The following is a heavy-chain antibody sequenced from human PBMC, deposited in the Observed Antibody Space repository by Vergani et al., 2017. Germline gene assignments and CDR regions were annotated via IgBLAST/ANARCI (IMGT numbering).Heavy chain of an antibody. J-gene: IGHJ6*04. V-gene: IGHV3-15*01. Sequence: EVQLVESGGGLVKPGGSLRLSCAASGFTFSNAWMSWVCQAPGKGLEWVGRIKSKTDGGTTDYAAPVKGRFTISRDDSKKTAYLQMNRLTIEDTAVYYCXYDFWAGYESGDVWGKGTTVTVSS. CDR3: XYDFWAGYESGDV. CDR1: GFTFSNAW. CDR2: IKSKTDGGTT. D-gene: IGHD3-3*01.